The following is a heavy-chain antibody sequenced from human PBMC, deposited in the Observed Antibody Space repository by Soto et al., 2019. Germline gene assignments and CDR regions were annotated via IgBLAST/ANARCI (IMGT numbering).Heavy chain of an antibody. V-gene: IGHV1-18*01. CDR2: ISGYNGNT. Sequence: QVQLLQSGAEVKKPGASVRVSCKTSGYTFTRYGVSWVRQAPGQGLEWMGWISGYNGNTKEAHKFEGRVILTTDTAAYTAHMELRSLTSNDTAVYYCARGSAYSTPWSFDSWGQGTLVTVSS. CDR3: ARGSAYSTPWSFDS. D-gene: IGHD2-8*01. CDR1: GYTFTRYG. J-gene: IGHJ4*02.